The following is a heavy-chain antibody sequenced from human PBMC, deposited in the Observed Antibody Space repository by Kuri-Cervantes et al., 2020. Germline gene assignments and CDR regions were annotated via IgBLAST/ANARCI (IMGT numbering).Heavy chain of an antibody. J-gene: IGHJ4*02. D-gene: IGHD2-15*01. V-gene: IGHV5-51*01. CDR2: IYPGGSET. CDR3: ARDVGCSGGSCYSPEMYYFDY. CDR1: GYIFANYW. Sequence: GESLKISCKTSGYIFANYWIAWVRQMPGKGLEWMGIIYPGGSETRYSPSFQGQVTISADKSISTTFLQWNSLKASDTAMYYCARDVGCSGGSCYSPEMYYFDYWGQGTLVTVSS.